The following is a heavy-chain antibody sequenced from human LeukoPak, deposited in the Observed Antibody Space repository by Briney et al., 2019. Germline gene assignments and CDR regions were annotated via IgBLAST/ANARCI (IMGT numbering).Heavy chain of an antibody. J-gene: IGHJ3*02. Sequence: GGSLRLSCAASGFTFSDYYMSWIRQAPGKGLEGVSYISSSVSTIYYADSVKGRFTISRDNAKNSLYLQMNSLRAEDTAVYYCARSQMVRGVIIRARGAFDIWGQGTMVTVSS. CDR2: ISSSVSTI. V-gene: IGHV3-11*01. CDR3: ARSQMVRGVIIRARGAFDI. CDR1: GFTFSDYY. D-gene: IGHD3-10*01.